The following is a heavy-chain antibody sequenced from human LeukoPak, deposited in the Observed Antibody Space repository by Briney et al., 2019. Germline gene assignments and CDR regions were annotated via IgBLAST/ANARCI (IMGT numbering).Heavy chain of an antibody. V-gene: IGHV4-34*01. CDR1: GGSFSDYY. CDR2: INHSGST. D-gene: IGHD1-26*01. Sequence: PSETLSLTCAVYGGSFSDYYWTWIRQPPGKGLEWIGEINHSGSTNYNPSLKSRAIISVDTSKNQFSLKLSSLTAADTAMYYCARPRIVVATPVAYWGQGTLVTVSS. J-gene: IGHJ4*02. CDR3: ARPRIVVATPVAY.